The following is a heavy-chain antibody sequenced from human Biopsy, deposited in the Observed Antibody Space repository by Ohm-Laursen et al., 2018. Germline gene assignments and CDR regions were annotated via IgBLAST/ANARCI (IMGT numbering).Heavy chain of an antibody. CDR2: ISETSSHI. Sequence: SLRLSCSAPGFSVSSYDMNWVRQAPGKGLEWISYISETSSHIYDADSVRGRFTVARDIAKNSLYLQLNSLRVGDTAVYYCARDSSRRAREGGMDVWGQGTTVIVSS. CDR3: ARDSSRRAREGGMDV. D-gene: IGHD6-6*01. V-gene: IGHV3-21*01. CDR1: GFSVSSYD. J-gene: IGHJ6*02.